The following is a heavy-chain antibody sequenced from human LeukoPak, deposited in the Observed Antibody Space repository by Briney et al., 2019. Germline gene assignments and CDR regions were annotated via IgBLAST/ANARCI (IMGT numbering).Heavy chain of an antibody. CDR2: ISGSGITT. CDR1: GITFNDHA. Sequence: PGGSLRLSCVGSGITFNDHAMNWVRQAPGKGLEWVSGISGSGITTYYPDSVKGRFTISRDDSRNTLYLYMNSLRADDTAIYYCAKEVPGYCGMHFDYWGQGVLVTVSP. CDR3: AKEVPGYCGMHFDY. J-gene: IGHJ4*02. D-gene: IGHD3-9*01. V-gene: IGHV3-23*01.